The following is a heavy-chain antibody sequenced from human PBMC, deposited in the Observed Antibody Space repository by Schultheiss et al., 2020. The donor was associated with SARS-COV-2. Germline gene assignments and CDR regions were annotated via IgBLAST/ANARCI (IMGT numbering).Heavy chain of an antibody. D-gene: IGHD3-10*01. CDR3: AKAPWGIGDGS. J-gene: IGHJ5*02. V-gene: IGHV4-30-2*01. CDR2: INHSGST. Sequence: LRLSCTVSGGSISSGGYYWSWIRQLPGKGLEWIGDINHSGSTTYIPSLKSRVTISIDRSKNQFSLRLSSVTAADTAVYYCAKAPWGIGDGSWGQGTLVTVSS. CDR1: GGSISSGGYY.